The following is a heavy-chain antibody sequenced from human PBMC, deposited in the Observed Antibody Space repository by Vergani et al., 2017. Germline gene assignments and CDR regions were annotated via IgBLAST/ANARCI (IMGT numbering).Heavy chain of an antibody. J-gene: IGHJ6*03. V-gene: IGHV3-33*01. D-gene: IGHD3-16*01. CDR2: IWYDGSNK. CDR1: GFTFSSYG. CDR3: ARESVPGGSYYYYMDV. Sequence: QVQLVESGGGVVQPGRSLRLSCAASGFTFSSYGMHWVRQAPGKGLEWVAVIWYDGSNKYYADSVKGRFTISRDNSKNTLYLQMNSLRAEDTAVYYCARESVPGGSYYYYMDVWGKGTTVTVSS.